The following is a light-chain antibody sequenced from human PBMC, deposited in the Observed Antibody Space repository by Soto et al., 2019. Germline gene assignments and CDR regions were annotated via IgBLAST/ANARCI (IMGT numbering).Light chain of an antibody. CDR2: DVS. J-gene: IGLJ1*01. V-gene: IGLV2-11*01. Sequence: QSALTQPRSVSGSPGQSVTISCTGTSSDVGGYNYVSWYQQHPGKAPKLMIYDVSKRPSGVPDRFSGSKSGNTASLTISVLQAEDEADYYCCSYAGSYTFGFGTGTKLTVL. CDR3: CSYAGSYTFG. CDR1: SSDVGGYNY.